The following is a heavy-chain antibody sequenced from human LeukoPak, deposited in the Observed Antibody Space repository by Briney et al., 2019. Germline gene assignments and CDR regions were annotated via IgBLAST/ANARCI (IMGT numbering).Heavy chain of an antibody. CDR3: ASMWDYDFWSGYLAHYGMDV. J-gene: IGHJ6*02. Sequence: GGSLRLSCAASGFTFSSYSMNWVRQAPGKGLEWVSYISSSSSTICYADSVKGRFTISRDNAKNSLYLQMNSLRDEDTAVYYCASMWDYDFWSGYLAHYGMDVWGQGTTVTVSS. D-gene: IGHD3-3*01. CDR1: GFTFSSYS. CDR2: ISSSSSTI. V-gene: IGHV3-48*02.